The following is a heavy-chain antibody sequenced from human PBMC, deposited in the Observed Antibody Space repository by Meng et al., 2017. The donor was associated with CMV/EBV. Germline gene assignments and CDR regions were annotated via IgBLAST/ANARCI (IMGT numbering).Heavy chain of an antibody. CDR2: ISWNSGSI. CDR1: GFTFDDYA. V-gene: IGHV3-9*01. Sequence: SLKISCAASGFTFDDYAMHWVRQAPGKGLEWVSGISWNSGSIGYADSVKGRFTISRDNAKTSLYLQMNSLRAEDTALYYCAKGKGIAAAGTGLKSNGFDPWGQGTLVTVSS. CDR3: AKGKGIAAAGTGLKSNGFDP. D-gene: IGHD6-13*01. J-gene: IGHJ5*02.